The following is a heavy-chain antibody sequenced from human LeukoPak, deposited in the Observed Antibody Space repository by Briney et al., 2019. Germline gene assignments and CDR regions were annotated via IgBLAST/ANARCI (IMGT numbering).Heavy chain of an antibody. V-gene: IGHV3-7*01. CDR1: GFTFSRNW. J-gene: IGHJ6*03. Sequence: PGGSLRLSCAASGFTFSRNWMTWVRQAPGRGLEWVANIKQDGSEIYYVDSVKGRFTISRDNAKNSLYLQMNSLRAEDTAVYYCARDGATFSGYDWYYYMDVWGKGTTVTISS. D-gene: IGHD5-12*01. CDR2: IKQDGSEI. CDR3: ARDGATFSGYDWYYYMDV.